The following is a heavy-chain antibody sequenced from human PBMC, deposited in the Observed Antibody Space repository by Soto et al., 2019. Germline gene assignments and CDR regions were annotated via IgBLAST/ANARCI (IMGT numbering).Heavy chain of an antibody. CDR1: GGSISSGDYY. V-gene: IGHV4-30-4*01. D-gene: IGHD2-21*02. J-gene: IGHJ4*02. Sequence: PSETLSLTCTVSGGSISSGDYYWSWIRQPPGKGLEWIGYIYYSGSTYYNPSLKSRVTISVDTSKNQFSLKLSSVTAADTAVYYCARARSGDRRFDSWGQGALVTVSS. CDR2: IYYSGST. CDR3: ARARSGDRRFDS.